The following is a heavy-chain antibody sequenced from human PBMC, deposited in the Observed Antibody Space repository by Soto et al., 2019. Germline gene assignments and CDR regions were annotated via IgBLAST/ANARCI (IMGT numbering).Heavy chain of an antibody. CDR1: GFTFSNAW. V-gene: IGHV3-15*01. Sequence: GGSLRLSCAVSGFTFSNAWMSWVRQAPGKGLEWVGRIKSKTDGGTTDYAAPVKGRFTISRDDSKNTLYLQMNSLKTEDTAVYYCTTGGPLWFGEEYMDVWGKGTTVTSP. CDR2: IKSKTDGGTT. D-gene: IGHD3-10*01. CDR3: TTGGPLWFGEEYMDV. J-gene: IGHJ6*03.